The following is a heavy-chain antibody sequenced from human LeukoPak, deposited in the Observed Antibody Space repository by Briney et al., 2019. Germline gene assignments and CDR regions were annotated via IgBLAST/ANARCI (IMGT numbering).Heavy chain of an antibody. D-gene: IGHD1-26*01. V-gene: IGHV1-18*01. CDR2: ISAYNGNT. CDR1: GYTFTSYG. Sequence: ASVKVSCKASGYTFTSYGISWVRQAPGQGLEWMGWISAYNGNTNYAQKLQGRVTMTTDTSTSTAYMELRSLRSDDTAVYYCARGHSLYSGSYYGDYWGQGTLVTVSS. J-gene: IGHJ4*02. CDR3: ARGHSLYSGSYYGDY.